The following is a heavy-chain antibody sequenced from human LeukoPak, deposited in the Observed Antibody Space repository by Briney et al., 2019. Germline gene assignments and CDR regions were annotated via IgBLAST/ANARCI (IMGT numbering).Heavy chain of an antibody. Sequence: GGSLRLSCAASGFTFSSYWMSWVRQAPGKGLEWVANIKQDGSEKYYVDSVKGRFTISRDNAKNSLYLQMNSLRAEDTAVYYCARYWAPDKASAAGRFPDYWGQGTLVTVSS. CDR3: ARYWAPDKASAAGRFPDY. J-gene: IGHJ4*02. D-gene: IGHD6-13*01. CDR1: GFTFSSYW. CDR2: IKQDGSEK. V-gene: IGHV3-7*01.